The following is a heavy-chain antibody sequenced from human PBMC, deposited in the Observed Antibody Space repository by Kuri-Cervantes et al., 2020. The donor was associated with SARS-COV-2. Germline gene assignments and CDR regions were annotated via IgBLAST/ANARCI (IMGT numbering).Heavy chain of an antibody. CDR3: ARDPVGGSYGVFDY. Sequence: SETLSLTCAVYGGSFSGYYWSWIRQPPGKGLEWIGYIYYSGSTNYNPSLKSRVTISVDTSKNQFSLKLSSVTAADTAVYYCARDPVGGSYGVFDYWGQGTLVTVSS. D-gene: IGHD1-26*01. V-gene: IGHV4-59*01. CDR2: IYYSGST. J-gene: IGHJ4*02. CDR1: GGSFSGYY.